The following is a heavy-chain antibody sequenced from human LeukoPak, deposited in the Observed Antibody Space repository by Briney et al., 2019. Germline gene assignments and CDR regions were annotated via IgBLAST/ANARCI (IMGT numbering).Heavy chain of an antibody. CDR3: ARILTAVGDFDY. Sequence: PSETLSLTCTVSGYSISTGYYWGWIRQPPGKGLEWIGSIYHSGNTYYNPSLKSRVTISVDTSKNQFSLELSSVTAADTAVYYCARILTAVGDFDYWGQGTLVTVSS. J-gene: IGHJ4*02. CDR1: GYSISTGYY. CDR2: IYHSGNT. V-gene: IGHV4-38-2*02. D-gene: IGHD4-23*01.